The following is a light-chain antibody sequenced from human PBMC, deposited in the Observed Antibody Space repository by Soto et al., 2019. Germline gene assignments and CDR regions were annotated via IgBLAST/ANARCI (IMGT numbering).Light chain of an antibody. V-gene: IGKV3-15*01. CDR2: GAS. Sequence: EVVLTQSPATLSVSPGDSATLSCRASQSVSRNLAWYQQKPGQAPSLLLYGASTRATGVPARFSGSGSATEFTLSISSLQSEDVAVYYCQQYGDWPPETFGQGTKLEI. CDR3: QQYGDWPPET. CDR1: QSVSRN. J-gene: IGKJ2*01.